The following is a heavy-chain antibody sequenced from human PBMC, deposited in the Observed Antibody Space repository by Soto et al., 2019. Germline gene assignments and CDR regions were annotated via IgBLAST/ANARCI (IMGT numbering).Heavy chain of an antibody. CDR1: WDSVSSSSAS. CDR3: VRGYSSSFDY. V-gene: IGHV6-1*01. CDR2: TYYRSKWTN. D-gene: IGHD2-15*01. Sequence: SQPFSLTCSISWDSVSSSSASCNCSRQSPSRGLEWLGRTYYRSKWTNDYAVSVKSRITTNPDTSKNQFSLQLSSVTPEDTATYYCVRGYSSSFDYWGQGTLVTAPQ. J-gene: IGHJ4*02.